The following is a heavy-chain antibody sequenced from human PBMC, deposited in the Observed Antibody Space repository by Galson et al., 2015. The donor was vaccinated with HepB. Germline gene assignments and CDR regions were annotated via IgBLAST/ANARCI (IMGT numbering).Heavy chain of an antibody. J-gene: IGHJ6*02. V-gene: IGHV1-69*13. D-gene: IGHD2-2*02. CDR1: GGTFSSYA. CDR3: ARGGYCSSTSCYSGAFYYYGMDV. Sequence: SVKVSCKASGGTFSSYAISWVRQAPGQGLEWMGGIIPIFGTANYAQKFQGRVTITADESTSTAYMELSSLRSEDTAVYYCARGGYCSSTSCYSGAFYYYGMDVWGQGTTVTVSS. CDR2: IIPIFGTA.